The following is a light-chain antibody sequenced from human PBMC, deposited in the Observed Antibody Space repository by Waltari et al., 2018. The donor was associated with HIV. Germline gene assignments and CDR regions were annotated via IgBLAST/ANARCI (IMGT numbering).Light chain of an antibody. CDR2: WAS. CDR1: QTISYSSNNKNY. V-gene: IGKV4-1*01. Sequence: DLVVIQSLVPLLVPPGDRATFICKFSQTISYSSNNKNYLAWYQQKPGQSPTLLISWASTREFGVPDRFSGSGSGTDFTLTISSLRAEDVAVYYCQQFYRTPYTFGQGTRLEFK. J-gene: IGKJ2*01. CDR3: QQFYRTPYT.